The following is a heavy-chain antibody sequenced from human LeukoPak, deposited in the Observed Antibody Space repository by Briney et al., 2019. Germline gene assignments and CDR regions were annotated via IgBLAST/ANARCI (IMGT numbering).Heavy chain of an antibody. Sequence: GGSLRLSCAASGFTFSSYGMHWVRQAPGKGLEWVAFIRYDGSNKYYADSVKGRFTISRDNSKNTLYLQMNSLRAEDTAVYYCAKDPMLRGVPSYYGMDVWGQGTTVTVSS. V-gene: IGHV3-30*02. CDR2: IRYDGSNK. CDR3: AKDPMLRGVPSYYGMDV. J-gene: IGHJ6*02. CDR1: GFTFSSYG. D-gene: IGHD3-10*01.